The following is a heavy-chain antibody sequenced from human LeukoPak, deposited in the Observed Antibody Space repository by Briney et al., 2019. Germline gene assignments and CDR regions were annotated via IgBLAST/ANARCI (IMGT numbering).Heavy chain of an antibody. CDR1: GFTFSSYA. V-gene: IGHV3-23*01. CDR3: ANRAAAGTGEDY. J-gene: IGHJ4*02. CDR2: ISGSGGST. D-gene: IGHD6-13*01. Sequence: GGSLRLSRAASGFTFSSYAMSWVRQAPGEGLEWVSGISGSGGSTYYADSVKGRFTMSRDNSKNTLYLQMNSLRAEDTAVYYCANRAAAGTGEDYWGQGTLVTVSS.